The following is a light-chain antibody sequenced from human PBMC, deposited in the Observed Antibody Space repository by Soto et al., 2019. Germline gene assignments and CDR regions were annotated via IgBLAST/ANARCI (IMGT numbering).Light chain of an antibody. Sequence: SYELTQPPSVSVSPGQTASITCFGDELGNKYTFWYQQKPGQSPVVVISQDTERPSGIPERFSGSNSGNTATLTISGTQAMDEADSYCQVWDASTVVFGGGTKLTVL. CDR2: QDT. CDR3: QVWDASTVV. CDR1: ELGNKY. J-gene: IGLJ2*01. V-gene: IGLV3-1*01.